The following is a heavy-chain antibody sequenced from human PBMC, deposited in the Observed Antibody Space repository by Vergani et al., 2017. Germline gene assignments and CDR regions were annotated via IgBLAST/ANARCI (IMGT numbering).Heavy chain of an antibody. J-gene: IGHJ3*02. Sequence: QLQLQESGPRLVKPSETLSLTCSHSGMSISNNNYYWGWIRQPPGKGLEWIGSIYDSRNNNYSPSLKSRVSISVDTSKNQFSLNLTSVTAADTAVYYCARHLRQLARNDVLDIWGHGTLVTVSS. CDR2: IYDSRNN. D-gene: IGHD6-6*01. V-gene: IGHV4-39*01. CDR1: GMSISNNNYY. CDR3: ARHLRQLARNDVLDI.